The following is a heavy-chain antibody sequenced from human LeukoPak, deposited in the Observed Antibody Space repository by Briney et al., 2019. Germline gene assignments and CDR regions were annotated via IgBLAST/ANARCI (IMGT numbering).Heavy chain of an antibody. V-gene: IGHV4-4*07. CDR2: IYTSGST. CDR1: GGSISSYY. J-gene: IGHJ4*02. CDR3: ARHDVEYSYGSFDY. D-gene: IGHD5-18*01. Sequence: PSETLSLTCTVSGGSISSYYWSWIRQPAGKGLEWIGRIYTSGSTNYNPSLKSRVTMSVDTSKNQFSLKLSSVTAADTAVYYCARHDVEYSYGSFDYWGQGTLVTVSS.